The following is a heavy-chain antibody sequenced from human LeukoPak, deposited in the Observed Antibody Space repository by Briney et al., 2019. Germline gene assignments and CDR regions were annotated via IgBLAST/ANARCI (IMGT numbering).Heavy chain of an antibody. CDR3: ARGGYCSGGSCYGYNWFDP. CDR2: MNPNSGNT. J-gene: IGHJ5*02. V-gene: IGHV1-8*03. Sequence: ASVKVSYKASGYTFTSYDINWVRQATGQGLEWMGWMNPNSGNTGYAQKFQGRVTITRNTSISTAYMELSSLRSEDTAVYYCARGGYCSGGSCYGYNWFDPWGQGTLVTVSS. D-gene: IGHD2-15*01. CDR1: GYTFTSYD.